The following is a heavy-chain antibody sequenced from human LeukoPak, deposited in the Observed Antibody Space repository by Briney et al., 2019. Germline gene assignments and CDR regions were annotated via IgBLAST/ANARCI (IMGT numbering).Heavy chain of an antibody. CDR2: ISSSSSYI. Sequence: GGSLRLSCAASGFTFSSYSMSWVRQAPGKGLEWVSSISSSSSYIYYADSVKGRFTISRDNAKNSLYLQMNSLRAEDTAVYYCARAGRYYYDSSGYYYAPPLDYWGQGTLVTVSS. CDR3: ARAGRYYYDSSGYYYAPPLDY. CDR1: GFTFSSYS. J-gene: IGHJ4*02. D-gene: IGHD3-22*01. V-gene: IGHV3-21*01.